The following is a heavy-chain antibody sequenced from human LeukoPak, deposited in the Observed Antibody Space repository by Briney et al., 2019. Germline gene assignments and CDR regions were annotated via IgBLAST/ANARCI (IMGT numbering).Heavy chain of an antibody. CDR2: ISWDGGST. CDR3: AKGGLDDILTGYPDY. J-gene: IGHJ4*02. Sequence: PGGSLRLSCAASGFTFDDYTMHWVRQAPGKGLEWVSLISWDGGSTYYADSVKGRFTISRDNSKNSLYLQMNSLRTEDTALYYCAKGGLDDILTGYPDYWGQGTLVTVSS. V-gene: IGHV3-43*01. D-gene: IGHD3-9*01. CDR1: GFTFDDYT.